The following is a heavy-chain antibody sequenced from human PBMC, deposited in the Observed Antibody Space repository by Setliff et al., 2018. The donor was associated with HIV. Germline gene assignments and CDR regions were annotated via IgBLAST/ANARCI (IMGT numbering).Heavy chain of an antibody. J-gene: IGHJ4*02. D-gene: IGHD1-26*01. CDR1: GYTFTNYY. V-gene: IGHV1-46*01. Sequence: GASVKVSCKASGYTFTNYYIHWVRQAPGQGLEWMGIINPSGGSTTYAQKFQGRVTMTTDTSTSTAYMELRSLTSDDTAVYYCARGSYGDYWGQGALVTVSS. CDR3: ARGSYGDY. CDR2: INPSGGST.